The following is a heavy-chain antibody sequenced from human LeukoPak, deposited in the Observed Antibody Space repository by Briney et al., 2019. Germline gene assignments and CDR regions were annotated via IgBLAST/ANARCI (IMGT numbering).Heavy chain of an antibody. CDR1: GFTFSSYA. J-gene: IGHJ4*02. CDR2: ISYDGSNK. D-gene: IGHD3-9*01. CDR3: ARDPPSNTYYDILTGYYTEASEGYFDY. V-gene: IGHV3-30-3*01. Sequence: GGSLRLSCAASGFTFSSYAMHWVRQAPGKGPEWVAVISYDGSNKYYADSVKGRFTISRDNSKNTLYLQMNSLRAEDTAVYYCARDPPSNTYYDILTGYYTEASEGYFDYWGQGTLVTVSS.